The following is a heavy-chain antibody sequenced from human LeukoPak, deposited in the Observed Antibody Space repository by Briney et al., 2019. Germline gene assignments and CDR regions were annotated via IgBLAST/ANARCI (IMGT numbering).Heavy chain of an antibody. J-gene: IGHJ5*02. CDR2: MNPNSGNT. CDR3: AAVQLKLYSGSYQNWFDP. V-gene: IGHV1-8*01. Sequence: ASVKVSCKASGYTFTSYDINWVRQATGQGLEWMGWMNPNSGNTGYAQKFQGRVTMTRNTSISTAYMELSSLRSEDTAVCYCAAVQLKLYSGSYQNWFDPWGQGTLVTVSS. CDR1: GYTFTSYD. D-gene: IGHD1-26*01.